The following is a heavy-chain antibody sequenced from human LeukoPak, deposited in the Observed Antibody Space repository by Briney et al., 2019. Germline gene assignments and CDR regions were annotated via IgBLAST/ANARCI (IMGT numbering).Heavy chain of an antibody. D-gene: IGHD2-8*01. CDR3: SRENGAFSPFGY. J-gene: IGHJ4*02. CDR1: GGSISNTNW. V-gene: IGHV4-4*02. CDR2: IPLTGLT. Sequence: SETLSLTCGVSGGSISNTNWWSWVRQPPGQGLEWIGEIPLTGLTHYNPSLESRVTVSLDKSKNQLSLNLTSVTAADTAVYYCSRENGAFSPFGYWGQGTLVTVLS.